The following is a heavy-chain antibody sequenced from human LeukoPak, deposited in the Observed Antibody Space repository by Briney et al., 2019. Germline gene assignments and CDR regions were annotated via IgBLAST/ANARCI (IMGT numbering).Heavy chain of an antibody. CDR1: GYTFTGFG. CDR2: ISGYNGKT. D-gene: IGHD3-3*01. Sequence: ASVKVSCKASGYTFTGFGFTWVRQAPGEGPEWMGYISGYNGKTKYARKFQDRVTMTTDTSTSTVYMELENLTSDDTAVYYCARVSTRSSYSDFWSGYAFDYWGQGTLVTVSS. J-gene: IGHJ4*02. CDR3: ARVSTRSSYSDFWSGYAFDY. V-gene: IGHV1-18*01.